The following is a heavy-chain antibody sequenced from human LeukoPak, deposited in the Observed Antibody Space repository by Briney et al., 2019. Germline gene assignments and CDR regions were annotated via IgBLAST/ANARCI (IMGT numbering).Heavy chain of an antibody. CDR1: GGSFSGYY. CDR3: PRAPYSNHTYYYYMDV. V-gene: IGHV4-34*01. Sequence: SETLSLTCAVYGGSFSGYYWSWIRQPPGKGLEWIGEINQSGSTNYNSCLKSRVTISVETSKKEFSLKVSAVTAPDRAGYYCPRAPYSNHTYYYYMDVWGKGTTVTVSS. J-gene: IGHJ6*03. CDR2: INQSGST. D-gene: IGHD6-13*01.